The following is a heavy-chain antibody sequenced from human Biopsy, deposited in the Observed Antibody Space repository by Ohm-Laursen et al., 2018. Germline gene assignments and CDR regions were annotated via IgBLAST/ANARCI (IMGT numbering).Heavy chain of an antibody. J-gene: IGHJ4*02. CDR3: ARDSRGGHLNTTLITGKNLDS. CDR1: GGSFSGYD. D-gene: IGHD3-16*01. CDR2: FSHTGTT. Sequence: GTLSLTCAVDGGSFSGYDWTWIRQPPGKGLEWVGEFSHTGTTIYNPSLKSRLTISVDKSKNHFSLRLTSVTAADTAVYFCARDSRGGHLNTTLITGKNLDSWGQGILVTVSS. V-gene: IGHV4-34*01.